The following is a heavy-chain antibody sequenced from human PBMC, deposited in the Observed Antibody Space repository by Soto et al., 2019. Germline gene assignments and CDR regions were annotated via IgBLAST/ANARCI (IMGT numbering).Heavy chain of an antibody. Sequence: PSETLSLTCTVSGGSISSYYWSWIRRPPGKGLEWIGYIYYSGSTNYNPSLKSRVTISVDTSKNQFSLKLSSVTAADTAVYYCARVRSGWYRDWFDPWGQGTLVTVSS. J-gene: IGHJ5*02. CDR3: ARVRSGWYRDWFDP. CDR2: IYYSGST. V-gene: IGHV4-59*12. D-gene: IGHD6-19*01. CDR1: GGSISSYY.